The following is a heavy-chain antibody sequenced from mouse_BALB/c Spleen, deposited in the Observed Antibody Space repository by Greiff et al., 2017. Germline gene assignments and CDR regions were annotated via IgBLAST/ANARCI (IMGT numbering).Heavy chain of an antibody. CDR1: GYSFTSYW. J-gene: IGHJ1*01. CDR2: IDPSDSET. D-gene: IGHD1-2*01. CDR3: ARWALLRYFDV. Sequence: QVQLQQSGPQLVRPGASVKISCKASGYSFTSYWMHWVKQRPGQGLEWIGMIDPSDSETRLNQKFKDKATLTVDKSSSTAYMQLSSPTSEDSAVYYCARWALLRYFDVWGAGTTVTVSS. V-gene: IGHV1S127*01.